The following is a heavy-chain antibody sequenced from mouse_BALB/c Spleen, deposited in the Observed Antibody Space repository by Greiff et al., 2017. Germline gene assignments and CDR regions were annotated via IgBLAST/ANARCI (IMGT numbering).Heavy chain of an antibody. J-gene: IGHJ3*01. V-gene: IGHV1-7*01. Sequence: VQLQESGAELAKPGASVKMSCKASGYTFTSYWMHWVKQRPGQGLEWIGYINPSTGYTEYNQKFKDKATLTADKSSSTAYMQLSSLTSEDSAVYYCARFDDVGGAYWGQGTLVTVSA. CDR3: ARFDDVGGAY. CDR2: INPSTGYT. D-gene: IGHD2-12*01. CDR1: GYTFTSYW.